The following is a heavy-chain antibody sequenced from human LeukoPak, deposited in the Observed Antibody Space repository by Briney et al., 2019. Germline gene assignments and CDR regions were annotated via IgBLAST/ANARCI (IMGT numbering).Heavy chain of an antibody. D-gene: IGHD2-2*01. CDR3: AKVRGQEMVVVPAAIPNWFDP. V-gene: IGHV3-23*01. CDR1: GFTFSSYA. Sequence: PWGSLSLSCAASGFTFSSYAMSWLRRAPGKGLEWISAISCSGGSTYYADSVRGRFTISKDNSKNTLYLHRNSTRAEATADYYRAKVRGQEMVVVPAAIPNWFDPWGQGTLVTVYS. J-gene: IGHJ5*02. CDR2: ISCSGGST.